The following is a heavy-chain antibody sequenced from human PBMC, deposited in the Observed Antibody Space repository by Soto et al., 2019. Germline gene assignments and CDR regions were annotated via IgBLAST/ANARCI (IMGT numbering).Heavy chain of an antibody. CDR1: GFNFGNFA. Sequence: QVQVVESGGGVVQPGKSLRLSCAASGFNFGNFAMHWVRQTTGGGLARVAVISENGKTKYYGDSAKGRVTISRDNSRNTVALQMNSLRSEDTAIYFCAKCRSGYYPLNFYFYMDAWGKGTTVAVSS. CDR2: ISENGKTK. D-gene: IGHD3-3*01. V-gene: IGHV3-30*18. CDR3: AKCRSGYYPLNFYFYMDA. J-gene: IGHJ6*03.